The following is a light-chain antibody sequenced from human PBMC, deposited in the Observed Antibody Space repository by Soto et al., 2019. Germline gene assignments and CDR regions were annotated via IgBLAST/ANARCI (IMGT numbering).Light chain of an antibody. Sequence: QSALTQSRSVSGSPGQSVTISCTGSSSDVGVHDDVSWYQHHPGTAPKLIIYDVNERPSGVPHRFSGSKSGNTASLTISGLQAEDEADYYCCSYADSYTRVVFGGGTTLTVL. J-gene: IGLJ2*01. V-gene: IGLV2-11*01. CDR3: CSYADSYTRVV. CDR2: DVN. CDR1: SSDVGVHDD.